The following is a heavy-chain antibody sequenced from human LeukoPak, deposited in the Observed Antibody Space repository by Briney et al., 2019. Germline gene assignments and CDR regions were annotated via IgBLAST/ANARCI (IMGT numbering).Heavy chain of an antibody. CDR1: GGSISSSSYY. V-gene: IGHV4-39*07. D-gene: IGHD1-26*01. CDR3: AREEVVGATKTLEVDY. J-gene: IGHJ4*02. Sequence: PSGTLSLTCTVSGGSISSSSYYWGWIRQPPGKGLEWIGSIYYSGSTYYNPSLKSRVTISVDTSKNQFSLKLSSVTAADTAVYYCAREEVVGATKTLEVDYWGQGTLVTVSS. CDR2: IYYSGST.